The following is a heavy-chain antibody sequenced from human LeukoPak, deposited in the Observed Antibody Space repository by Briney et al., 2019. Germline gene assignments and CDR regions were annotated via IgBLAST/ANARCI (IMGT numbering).Heavy chain of an antibody. J-gene: IGHJ6*02. V-gene: IGHV3-73*01. CDR3: TRHQVYSPKGVPVYYYYGMDV. CDR2: IRSKANSYAT. CDR1: GFTFSGSA. D-gene: IGHD4-11*01. Sequence: GGSLKLSCAASGFTFSGSAMHWVRQTSGKGLEWVGRIRSKANSYATAYAASVKGRFTISRDDSKNTAYLQMNSLKTEDTAVYYCTRHQVYSPKGVPVYYYYGMDVWGQGTTVTVSS.